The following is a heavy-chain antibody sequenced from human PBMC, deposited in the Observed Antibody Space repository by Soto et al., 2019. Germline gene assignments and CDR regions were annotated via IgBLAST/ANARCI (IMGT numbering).Heavy chain of an antibody. CDR3: ARRFEYFHH. J-gene: IGHJ1*01. CDR1: GGSITSSSHY. Sequence: QLQLQESGPGLVKPSETLSLTCTVSGGSITSSSHYWGWIRQPPGKGLEWIGSIYYSGSTYYNPSLKSRVTISLDTSKHQFSLKLSSVTAADTAVYYCARRFEYFHHWGQGTLVTVSS. V-gene: IGHV4-39*01. CDR2: IYYSGST.